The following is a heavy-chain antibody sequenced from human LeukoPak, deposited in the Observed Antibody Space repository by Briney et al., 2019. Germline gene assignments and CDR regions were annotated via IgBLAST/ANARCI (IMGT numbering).Heavy chain of an antibody. V-gene: IGHV3-23*01. J-gene: IGHJ1*01. Sequence: PGGSLRLSCAASGFTFSSYAMSWVRQAPGKGLEWVSAISGSGGSTYYADSVKGRFTISRDNSKNTLYLQMNSLRAEDTAVYYCARDRGSGWYGEYFQHWGQGTLVTVSS. D-gene: IGHD6-19*01. CDR1: GFTFSSYA. CDR2: ISGSGGST. CDR3: ARDRGSGWYGEYFQH.